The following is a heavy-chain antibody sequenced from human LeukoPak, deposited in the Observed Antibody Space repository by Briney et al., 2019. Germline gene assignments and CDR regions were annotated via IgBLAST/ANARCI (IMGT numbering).Heavy chain of an antibody. J-gene: IGHJ4*02. CDR1: GFTFSSYW. Sequence: QPGGSLRLSCAAFGFTFSSYWMNWVRQAPGKGLEWVANIKQDGSEKYYVDSVKGRFTISRDNAKNSLYLQMNSLRAEDTALYYCARGTTIAAGIFDYWGQGTLVTFSS. CDR2: IKQDGSEK. V-gene: IGHV3-7*04. D-gene: IGHD6-13*01. CDR3: ARGTTIAAGIFDY.